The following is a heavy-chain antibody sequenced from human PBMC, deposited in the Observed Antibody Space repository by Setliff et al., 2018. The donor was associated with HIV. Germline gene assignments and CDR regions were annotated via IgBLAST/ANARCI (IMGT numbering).Heavy chain of an antibody. CDR2: INPDNGRT. J-gene: IGHJ6*03. V-gene: IGHV1-2*02. D-gene: IGHD7-27*01. CDR3: ARGRRAGVYYYTDV. Sequence: GASVKVSCKASGYIFTGYYMHWVRRAPGQGFEWMGWINPDNGRTQYGQKFQGRLTLTRDTSIRTAYMELSGLTFDDTAMYYCARGRRAGVYYYTDVWGTGTTVTVSS. CDR1: GYIFTGYY.